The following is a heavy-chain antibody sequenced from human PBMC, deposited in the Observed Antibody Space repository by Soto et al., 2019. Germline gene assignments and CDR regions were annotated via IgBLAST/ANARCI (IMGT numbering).Heavy chain of an antibody. Sequence: QVQLVQSGAEVKKPGASVKVSCKASGYTFTSYGISWVRQAPGQGLEWMGWNSAYNGNTNYAQKLQGRVTRTTDTPTRTGYMELRSLRSDDTAVYYCARLGVVNWFDPWGQGTLVTVSS. CDR3: ARLGVVNWFDP. CDR2: NSAYNGNT. CDR1: GYTFTSYG. J-gene: IGHJ5*02. D-gene: IGHD3-3*01. V-gene: IGHV1-18*01.